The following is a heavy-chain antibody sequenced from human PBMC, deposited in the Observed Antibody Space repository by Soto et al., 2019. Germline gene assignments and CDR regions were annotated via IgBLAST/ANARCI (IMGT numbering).Heavy chain of an antibody. J-gene: IGHJ4*02. CDR1: GFSLSTSGVG. D-gene: IGHD2-21*01. V-gene: IGHV2-5*02. CDR3: AQSVVRSTSVGPYSLDY. Sequence: QITLKESGPTLVKPTRTLTLTCTFSGFSLSTSGVGVGWIRQPPGKALEWLAFIYWDDITRYSPSLKSRLTSTTHPSKDQVVLPMTHMAPLTTATHCCAQSVVRSTSVGPYSLDYWGQGTLVTVSS. CDR2: IYWDDIT.